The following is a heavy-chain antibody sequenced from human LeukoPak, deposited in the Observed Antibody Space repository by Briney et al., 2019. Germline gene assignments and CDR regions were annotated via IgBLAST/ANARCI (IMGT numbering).Heavy chain of an antibody. V-gene: IGHV3-53*01. J-gene: IGHJ3*02. Sequence: GGSLRLSCAASEFSVGSNYMSWVRQAPGKGLEWVSIIYSGGSTFYADSVKGRFTISRDNSKNTLYLQMNSLRAEDTAGYYCARGGSYLSAFDIWGQGKMVTVSS. D-gene: IGHD1-26*01. CDR3: ARGGSYLSAFDI. CDR1: EFSVGSNY. CDR2: IYSGGST.